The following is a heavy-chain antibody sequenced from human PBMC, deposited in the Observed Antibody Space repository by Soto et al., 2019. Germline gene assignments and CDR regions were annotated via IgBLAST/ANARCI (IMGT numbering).Heavy chain of an antibody. D-gene: IGHD3-9*01. V-gene: IGHV1-18*01. J-gene: IGHJ6*02. CDR3: ARGRVLRYFDWLASDYYCGMDV. CDR2: ISAYNGNT. Sequence: ASVKVSCKASGYTFTSYGISWVRQAPGQGLEWMGWISAYNGNTNYAQKLQGRVTMTTDTSTSTAYMELRSLRSDDTAVYYCARGRVLRYFDWLASDYYCGMDVWGQGTTVTVSS. CDR1: GYTFTSYG.